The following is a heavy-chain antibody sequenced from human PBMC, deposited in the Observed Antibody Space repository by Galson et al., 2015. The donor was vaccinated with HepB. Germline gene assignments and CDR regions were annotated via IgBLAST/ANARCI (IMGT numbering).Heavy chain of an antibody. Sequence: SLRLSCAASGFIFRNYGMHWVRQAPGKGLEWVAVIWYDGRDQKYADSVKGRFTISRDNSRNTLYLQMSSLRVEDTALYYCAKLDSSGSSWGQGTTVTVSS. J-gene: IGHJ6*02. V-gene: IGHV3-33*06. CDR1: GFIFRNYG. CDR3: AKLDSSGSS. D-gene: IGHD6-19*01. CDR2: IWYDGRDQ.